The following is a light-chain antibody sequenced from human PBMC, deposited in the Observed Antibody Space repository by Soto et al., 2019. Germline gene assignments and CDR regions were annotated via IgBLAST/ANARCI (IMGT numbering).Light chain of an antibody. J-gene: IGKJ4*01. CDR2: EVS. CDR1: QAIGNY. CDR3: QQYDDLPFT. Sequence: DIQMTQSPSSLSASVGDRVTITCQASQAIGNYLTWYQQKQGKAPKLLIYEVSNLETGVPSRFSGSGSGTDFTFTINSLQPEDIATDYCQQYDDLPFTFGGGTKVEIK. V-gene: IGKV1-33*01.